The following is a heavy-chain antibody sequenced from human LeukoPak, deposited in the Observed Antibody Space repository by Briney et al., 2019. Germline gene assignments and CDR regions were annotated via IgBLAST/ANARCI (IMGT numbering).Heavy chain of an antibody. V-gene: IGHV2-5*01. CDR3: ATSPRTFGGVILIWDAFDI. Sequence: KESGPTLVKPTQTLTLTCSFSGFSLITTGVGVGWIRQPPGKALEWLALIYWSDDKRYSPSLKSRLTITKDTSKNQVVLTMTNMDPVDTATYYCATSPRTFGGVILIWDAFDIWGQGTMVTVSS. CDR2: IYWSDDK. J-gene: IGHJ3*02. D-gene: IGHD3-16*01. CDR1: GFSLITTGVG.